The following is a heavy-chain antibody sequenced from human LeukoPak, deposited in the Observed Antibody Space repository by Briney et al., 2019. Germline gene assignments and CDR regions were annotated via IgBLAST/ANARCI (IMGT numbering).Heavy chain of an antibody. D-gene: IGHD3-3*01. CDR3: ARDSSDFWSGYYFGTLYYFDY. Sequence: SGGSLRLSCAASGFTFSSYSMNWVRQAPGKGLEWVSSISSSSSYIYYADSVKGRFTISRDNAKNSPYLQMNSLRAEDTAVYYCARDSSDFWSGYYFGTLYYFDYWGQGTLVTVSS. CDR2: ISSSSSYI. J-gene: IGHJ4*02. V-gene: IGHV3-21*01. CDR1: GFTFSSYS.